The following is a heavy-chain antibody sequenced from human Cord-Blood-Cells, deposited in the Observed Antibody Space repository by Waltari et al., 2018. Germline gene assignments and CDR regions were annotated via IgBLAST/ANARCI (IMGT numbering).Heavy chain of an antibody. CDR2: IIPILGIA. CDR3: ARDPPATYCGGDCYSDY. V-gene: IGHV1-69*04. Sequence: QVQLVQSGAEVKKPGSSVKVSYKASGGTFSSYALSWVRQAPRQGVEWMGGIIPILGIANYAQKFQGRVTITADESTSTSYMELSSLRSEDTAVYYCARDPPATYCGGDCYSDYWGQGTLVTVSS. CDR1: GGTFSSYA. J-gene: IGHJ4*02. D-gene: IGHD2-21*02.